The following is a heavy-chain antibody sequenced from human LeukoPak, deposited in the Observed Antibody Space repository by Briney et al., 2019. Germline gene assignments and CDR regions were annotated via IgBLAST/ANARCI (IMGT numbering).Heavy chain of an antibody. Sequence: ASVKVSCKASGYTFTGYYMHWVRQAPGQGLEWMGWINHNSGGTNYAQKFQGRVTMTRDTSISTAYMELSRLRSDDTDVYYCASTTRGSYLVYWGQGTLVTVSS. D-gene: IGHD1-1*01. V-gene: IGHV1-2*02. CDR2: INHNSGGT. CDR3: ASTTRGSYLVY. J-gene: IGHJ4*02. CDR1: GYTFTGYY.